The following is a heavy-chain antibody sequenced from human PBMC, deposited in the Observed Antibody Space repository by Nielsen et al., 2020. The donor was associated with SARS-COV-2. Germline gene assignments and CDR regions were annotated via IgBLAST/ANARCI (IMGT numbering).Heavy chain of an antibody. CDR1: W. CDR3: ARGANYYDSSGYPRPFDY. D-gene: IGHD3-22*01. CDR2: MYDSGKT. Sequence: WMTWVRQPPGKGLEWIGIMYDSGKTYYNPSLKSRVSISVDRPNNHLSLNLNSVTAADTAVYYCARGANYYDSSGYPRPFDYWGQGTLVTVSS. J-gene: IGHJ4*02. V-gene: IGHV4-4*02.